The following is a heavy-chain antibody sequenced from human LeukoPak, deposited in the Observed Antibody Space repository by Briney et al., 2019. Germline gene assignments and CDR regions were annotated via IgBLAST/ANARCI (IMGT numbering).Heavy chain of an antibody. CDR1: GDSISSGSYF. Sequence: SETLSLTCTVSGDSISSGSYFWSWIRQPAGKGLEWIGRIYTSGSTNYNPSLKSRVTISVDTSKNQFSLKLSSVTAADTAVYYCARCRSDYRTVDPWGQGTLVSVSS. V-gene: IGHV4-61*02. CDR2: IYTSGST. J-gene: IGHJ5*02. D-gene: IGHD4-11*01. CDR3: ARCRSDYRTVDP.